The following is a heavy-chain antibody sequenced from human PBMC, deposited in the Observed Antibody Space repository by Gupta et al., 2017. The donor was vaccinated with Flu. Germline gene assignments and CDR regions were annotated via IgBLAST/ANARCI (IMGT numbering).Heavy chain of an antibody. D-gene: IGHD3-22*01. CDR3: ARPWGAYYYDSSGYYYLDS. V-gene: IGHV3-74*01. Sequence: HWGSQVPGKGMGWVSRINSDGSGTAYADSVKGRFIVSRDNAKNTVYLQMHGLRAEDTAVYYCARPWGAYYYDSSGYYYLDSWGQGSLVTVSS. CDR2: INSDGSGT. J-gene: IGHJ4*02.